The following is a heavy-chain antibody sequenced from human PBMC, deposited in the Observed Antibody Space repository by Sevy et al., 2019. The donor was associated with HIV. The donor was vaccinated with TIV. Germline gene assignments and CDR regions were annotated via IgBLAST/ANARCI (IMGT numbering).Heavy chain of an antibody. J-gene: IGHJ4*02. V-gene: IGHV4-39*01. D-gene: IGHD3-22*01. CDR2: VSYGGST. Sequence: SETLSLTCTVSGGSIGSNSCYWGWIRQPPGKELEWIGTVSYGGSTYYNPSLRSRVTISVDASKKQFSLKLSSVTAADTAVYYCARQKVRSAYYYDTSGRQGKADFDSWGQGTLVTVSS. CDR1: GGSIGSNSCY. CDR3: ARQKVRSAYYYDTSGRQGKADFDS.